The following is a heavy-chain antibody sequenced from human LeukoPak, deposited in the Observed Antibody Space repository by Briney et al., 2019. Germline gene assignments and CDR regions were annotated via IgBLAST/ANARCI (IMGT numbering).Heavy chain of an antibody. Sequence: ASVKVSCKASGYTFNTYGISWVRQAPGQGLEWMGWISAYNGNTNYAQKLQGRVTMTTDTSTSTAYMELRSLRSDDTAVYYCARDSRGDYYGSGSYYNDYWGQGTLVTVSS. D-gene: IGHD3-10*01. CDR2: ISAYNGNT. CDR3: ARDSRGDYYGSGSYYNDY. V-gene: IGHV1-18*01. CDR1: GYTFNTYG. J-gene: IGHJ4*02.